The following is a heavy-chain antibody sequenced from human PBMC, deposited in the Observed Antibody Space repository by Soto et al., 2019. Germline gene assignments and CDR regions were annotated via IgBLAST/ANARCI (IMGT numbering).Heavy chain of an antibody. CDR1: GGSISSGGYY. Sequence: PSETLSLTCTVSGGSISSGGYYWSWIRQHPGKGLEWIGYIYYSGSTYYNPSLKSRVTISVDTSKNQFSLKLSSVTAADTAVYYCAREGSSSWYYWFDPWGQGTLVTVSS. V-gene: IGHV4-31*03. CDR3: AREGSSSWYYWFDP. CDR2: IYYSGST. J-gene: IGHJ5*02. D-gene: IGHD6-13*01.